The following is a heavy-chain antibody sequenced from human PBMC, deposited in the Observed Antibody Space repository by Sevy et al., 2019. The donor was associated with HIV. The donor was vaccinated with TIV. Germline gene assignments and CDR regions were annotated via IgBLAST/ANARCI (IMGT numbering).Heavy chain of an antibody. Sequence: SDTLSLTCTVSAGSISSGGYYWSWIRQHPGKGLEWIGYIYYSGSTYYNPSLKSRVTISVDTSKNQFSLKLSSVTAADTAVYYCARRHSSSWYHYFDYWGQGTLVTVSS. V-gene: IGHV4-31*03. CDR2: IYYSGST. CDR3: ARRHSSSWYHYFDY. J-gene: IGHJ4*02. D-gene: IGHD6-13*01. CDR1: AGSISSGGYY.